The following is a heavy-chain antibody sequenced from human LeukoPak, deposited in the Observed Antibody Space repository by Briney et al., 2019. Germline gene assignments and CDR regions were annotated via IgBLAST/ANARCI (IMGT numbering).Heavy chain of an antibody. Sequence: ASVKVSCKASGYIFTTFVITWVRQAPGQGLEWMGWISGYNGNTNYAQKLQDRVTMTTDTSTSTAYMEVRSLRSEDMAMYYCARHRRKSLIGTTSSRGFDYWGQGTLVTVSS. CDR2: ISGYNGNT. J-gene: IGHJ4*02. CDR1: GYIFTTFV. V-gene: IGHV1-18*03. CDR3: ARHRRKSLIGTTSSRGFDY. D-gene: IGHD1-14*01.